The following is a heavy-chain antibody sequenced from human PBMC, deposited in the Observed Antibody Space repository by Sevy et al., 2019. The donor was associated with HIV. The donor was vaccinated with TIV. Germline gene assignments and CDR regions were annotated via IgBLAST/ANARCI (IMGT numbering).Heavy chain of an antibody. Sequence: SETLSLTCTVSGGSISSSSYYWGWIRQPPGKGLEWIGSSYYSGSTYYNPSLKRRVTISVDTSKNQFSMKLGSVTAAYTAVYYCARHIVGGSSSWYYFDYWGQGTLVTVSS. J-gene: IGHJ4*02. CDR3: ARHIVGGSSSWYYFDY. D-gene: IGHD6-13*01. CDR1: GGSISSSSYY. CDR2: SYYSGST. V-gene: IGHV4-39*01.